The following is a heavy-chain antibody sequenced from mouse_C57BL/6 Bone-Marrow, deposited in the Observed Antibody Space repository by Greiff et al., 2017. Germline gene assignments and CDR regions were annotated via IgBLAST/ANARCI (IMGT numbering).Heavy chain of an antibody. Sequence: EVQLQESGPGLVKPSQSLSLTCSVTGYSITSGYYWNWIRQFPGNKLEWMGYISYDGSNNYNPSLKNRISITRDTSKNQFFLKLNSVTTEDTAMYYCARITTVVVPMDYWGQGTSGTVAS. CDR1: GYSITSGYY. V-gene: IGHV3-6*01. D-gene: IGHD1-1*01. CDR2: ISYDGSN. J-gene: IGHJ4*01. CDR3: ARITTVVVPMDY.